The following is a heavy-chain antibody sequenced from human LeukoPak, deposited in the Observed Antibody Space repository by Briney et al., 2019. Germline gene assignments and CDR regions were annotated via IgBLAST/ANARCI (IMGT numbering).Heavy chain of an antibody. J-gene: IGHJ4*02. CDR1: RYDINSVYY. D-gene: IGHD3-10*01. V-gene: IGHV4-38-2*02. CDR2: IYHSGST. CDR3: AGAGGYYGSGSFLDY. Sequence: SETLSLICTVSRYDINSVYYWGWIRQPPGKGLEWIGSIYHSGSTYYNASLKSRVTISMDTSRNKFSLNLNSVTAADTAVYYCAGAGGYYGSGSFLDYWGQGLLVTVSS.